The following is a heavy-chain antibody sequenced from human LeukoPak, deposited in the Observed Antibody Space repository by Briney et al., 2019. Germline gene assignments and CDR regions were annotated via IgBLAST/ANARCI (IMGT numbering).Heavy chain of an antibody. CDR1: GYTFTSYY. CDR2: INPNGGST. CDR3: ARPDTAMAPGAFDI. J-gene: IGHJ3*02. Sequence: ASVNVSCKASGYTFTSYYMHWVRPAPGQGLEWMGIINPNGGSTNSAQKFQGRLTMTRDTSTSTVYMELSSLRSEDTAVYYCARPDTAMAPGAFDIWGQGTMVTVSS. V-gene: IGHV1-46*01. D-gene: IGHD5-18*01.